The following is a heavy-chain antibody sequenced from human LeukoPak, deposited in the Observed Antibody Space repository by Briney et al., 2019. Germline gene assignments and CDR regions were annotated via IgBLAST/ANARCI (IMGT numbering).Heavy chain of an antibody. J-gene: IGHJ4*02. CDR3: ARDAPVTMIVVAPPCYFDY. CDR1: GYTFTSYG. V-gene: IGHV1-18*01. D-gene: IGHD3-22*01. CDR2: ISAYNGNT. Sequence: ASVKVSCKASGYTFTSYGISWVRQAPGQGLEWMGWISAYNGNTNYAQKLQGRVTMTTDTSTSTAYMELRSLRSDDTAVYYCARDAPVTMIVVAPPCYFDYWGQGTLVTVSS.